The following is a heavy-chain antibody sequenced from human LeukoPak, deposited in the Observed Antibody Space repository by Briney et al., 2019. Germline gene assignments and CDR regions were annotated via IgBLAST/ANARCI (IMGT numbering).Heavy chain of an antibody. CDR3: ARDPVECSSTNCYKPHYYYGMDV. J-gene: IGHJ6*02. V-gene: IGHV3-23*01. Sequence: AGGSLRLSCAASGFTFSSYAMSWVRQAPGKGLEWVSAISGSGGSTYYADSVKGRFTISRDNSKNTLYLQMNSLRAEDTAVYYCARDPVECSSTNCYKPHYYYGMDVWGQGTTVTVSS. D-gene: IGHD2-2*02. CDR2: ISGSGGST. CDR1: GFTFSSYA.